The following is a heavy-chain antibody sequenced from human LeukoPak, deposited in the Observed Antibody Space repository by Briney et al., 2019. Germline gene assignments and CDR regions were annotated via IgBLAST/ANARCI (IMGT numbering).Heavy chain of an antibody. CDR3: ARSLGDYGDSYDY. Sequence: ASVTVSFTASGYTFTIYDINWVRQATGQGLEWMGWMNPNSGNTGYAQKFQGRVTMTRNTSISTAYMELSSLRSEDTAVYYCARSLGDYGDSYDYWGQGTLVTVSS. D-gene: IGHD4-17*01. CDR1: GYTFTIYD. V-gene: IGHV1-8*01. J-gene: IGHJ4*02. CDR2: MNPNSGNT.